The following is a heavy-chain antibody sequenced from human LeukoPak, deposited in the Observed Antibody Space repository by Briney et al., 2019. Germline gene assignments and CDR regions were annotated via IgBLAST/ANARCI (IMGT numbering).Heavy chain of an antibody. J-gene: IGHJ4*02. CDR3: ASGCGGDCYPYRPY. V-gene: IGHV3-66*01. Sequence: GGSLRLSCAASGSTVSSNYMSWVRQAPGKGLEWVSVIYSGGSTYYADSVKGRFTISRDNAKNSLYLQMNSLRAEDTAVYYCASGCGGDCYPYRPYWGQGTLVTVSS. D-gene: IGHD2-21*02. CDR1: GSTVSSNY. CDR2: IYSGGST.